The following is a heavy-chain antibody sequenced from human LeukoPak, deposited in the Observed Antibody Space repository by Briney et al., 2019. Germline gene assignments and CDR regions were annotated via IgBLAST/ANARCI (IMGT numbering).Heavy chain of an antibody. CDR1: GFTFSNYD. J-gene: IGHJ4*02. V-gene: IGHV3-30*18. D-gene: IGHD1-7*01. CDR2: ISYDGSNK. CDR3: AKDREGTTFDN. Sequence: GRSLRLSCAASGFTFSNYDMHWVRQAPGKGLEWVAVISYDGSNKYYADSVKGRFTISRDNSKNTVCLQMNSLRAEDTAVYYCAKDREGTTFDNWGQGTLVTVSS.